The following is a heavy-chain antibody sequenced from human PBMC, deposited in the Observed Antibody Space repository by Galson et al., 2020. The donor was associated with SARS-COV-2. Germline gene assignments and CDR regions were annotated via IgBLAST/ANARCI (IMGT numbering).Heavy chain of an antibody. CDR3: VRDDGTAPCDY. Sequence: METGGSLRLSCAASGFAVSSKYMSWVRQAPGKGLEWVSVIYYDGNTNYADSVRVRFTISRDTSKNTVSLQMNSLRAEDTAMYYCVRDDGTAPCDYWGPRTLVAVSS. D-gene: IGHD5-18*01. CDR1: GFAVSSKY. J-gene: IGHJ4*02. CDR2: IYYDGNT. V-gene: IGHV3-53*05.